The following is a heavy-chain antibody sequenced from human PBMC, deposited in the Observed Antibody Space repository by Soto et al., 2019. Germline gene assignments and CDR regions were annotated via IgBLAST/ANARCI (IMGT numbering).Heavy chain of an antibody. CDR1: GFTFSSYE. Sequence: VESGVGLVQPGGSLRLSCAASGFTFSSYEINWVRQAPGKGLEWVACINTGGSTIYYADSVKGRFTISRDNAKNSLYLQMASMRAEDTAVYYCARDGIVSGFDPWGRGTLVTVSS. CDR3: ARDGIVSGFDP. J-gene: IGHJ5*02. D-gene: IGHD2-15*01. CDR2: INTGGSTI. V-gene: IGHV3-48*03.